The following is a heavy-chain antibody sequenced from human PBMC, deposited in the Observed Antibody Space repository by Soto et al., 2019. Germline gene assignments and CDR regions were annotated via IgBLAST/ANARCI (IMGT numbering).Heavy chain of an antibody. D-gene: IGHD3-22*01. Sequence: QVQLVESGGGVVQPGRSLRLSCAASGFTFSSYGMHWVRQAPGKGLEWVAVISYDGSNKYYADSVKGRFTIARDNSKNTLYLQMISLRAEDTAVYYCAKDAKSYDSSGYYYVPSFDSWGQGTLVTVSS. CDR3: AKDAKSYDSSGYYYVPSFDS. CDR1: GFTFSSYG. V-gene: IGHV3-30*18. CDR2: ISYDGSNK. J-gene: IGHJ4*02.